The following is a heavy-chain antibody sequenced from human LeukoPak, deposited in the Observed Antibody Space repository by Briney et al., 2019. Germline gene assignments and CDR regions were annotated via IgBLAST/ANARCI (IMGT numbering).Heavy chain of an antibody. J-gene: IGHJ3*02. Sequence: KPSETLSLTCAVYGGSFSGYYWSWIRQPPGKGLEWIGEINHSGSTNYNPSLKSRVTISVDTSKNQFSLKLSSVTAADTAVYYCARWDDSSGCYPPAIWGQGTMVTVSS. CDR1: GGSFSGYY. CDR3: ARWDDSSGCYPPAI. CDR2: INHSGST. V-gene: IGHV4-34*01. D-gene: IGHD3-22*01.